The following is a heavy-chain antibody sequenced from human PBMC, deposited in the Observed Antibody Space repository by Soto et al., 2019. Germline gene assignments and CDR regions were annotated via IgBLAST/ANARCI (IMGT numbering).Heavy chain of an antibody. J-gene: IGHJ4*02. CDR1: GGSFSTYW. Sequence: ETLSLTCAVSGGSFSTYWMNWVRQAPGKGLVWISLINPDGSTTTYADSVKGRFIISRDNTKNTVYLQMNSLRVEDTAVYYCARDLRGSPDYWGQGTLVTVSS. CDR3: ARDLRGSPDY. V-gene: IGHV3-74*01. CDR2: INPDGSTT. D-gene: IGHD1-26*01.